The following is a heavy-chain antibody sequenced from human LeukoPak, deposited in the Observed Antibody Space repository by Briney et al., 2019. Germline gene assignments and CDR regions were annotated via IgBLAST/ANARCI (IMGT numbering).Heavy chain of an antibody. J-gene: IGHJ4*02. Sequence: GGSLRLSCAASGFTFSSYEMNWVRQAPGKGLEWVSYISSSGSSIHYADSVKARFTISRDNAKNSLYLQMNSLRAEDTAVYHCARQISRYCSGGSCYSGWEFYFDYWGQGTPVTVSS. D-gene: IGHD2-15*01. CDR1: GFTFSSYE. V-gene: IGHV3-48*03. CDR3: ARQISRYCSGGSCYSGWEFYFDY. CDR2: ISSSGSSI.